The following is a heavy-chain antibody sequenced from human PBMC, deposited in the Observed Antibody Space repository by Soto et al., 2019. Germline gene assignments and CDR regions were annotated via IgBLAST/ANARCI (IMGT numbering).Heavy chain of an antibody. CDR2: MSYDGSKI. J-gene: IGHJ6*02. CDR3: AKDRDPYYYYYLMDV. CDR1: GFAFETYG. Sequence: GEFRRLACEACGFAFETYGMHWIRQGAGEGVGWVATMSYDGSKIYYRDSVRGRFSISRDDSKRTLYLQMNSLRAEDTAVYYCAKDRDPYYYYYLMDVWGQGTTVTVSS. V-gene: IGHV3-30*18.